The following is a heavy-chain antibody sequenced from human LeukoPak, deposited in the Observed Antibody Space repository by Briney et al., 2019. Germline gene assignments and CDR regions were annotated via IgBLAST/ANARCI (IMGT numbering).Heavy chain of an antibody. D-gene: IGHD2/OR15-2a*01. Sequence: SETLSLTCVFSGASVSSSHWNWIRQLPGKGLEWIGCLSYTGKTDYNPSLTSRVTISLDTSKNQVSLKLRSVTAADTAVYYCSEGYFEPFDHWGQGNLVTVSS. CDR1: GASVSSSH. J-gene: IGHJ4*02. CDR2: LSYTGKT. V-gene: IGHV4-59*02. CDR3: SEGYFEPFDH.